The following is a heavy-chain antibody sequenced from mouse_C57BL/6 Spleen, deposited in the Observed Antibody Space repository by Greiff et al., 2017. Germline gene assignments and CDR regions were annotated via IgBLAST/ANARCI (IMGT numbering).Heavy chain of an antibody. CDR3: ARGDYGSSWYFDV. D-gene: IGHD1-1*01. CDR1: GYTFTTYP. J-gene: IGHJ1*03. Sequence: VQLVESGAELVKPGASVKMSCKASGYTFTTYPIEWMKQNHGKSLEWIGNFHPYNDDTKYNEKFKGKATLTVEKSSSTVYLELSRLTSDDSAVYYCARGDYGSSWYFDVWGTGTTVTVSS. CDR2: FHPYNDDT. V-gene: IGHV1-47*01.